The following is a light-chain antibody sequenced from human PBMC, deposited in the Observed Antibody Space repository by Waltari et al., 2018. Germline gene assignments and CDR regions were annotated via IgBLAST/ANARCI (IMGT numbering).Light chain of an antibody. J-gene: IGLJ3*02. Sequence: QSVLSQPPSTSGPPGQTVHIPCSGTSSTIGNNFVSWYRRVPGTAPKLLTYTTNQRPSGVPDRISGSRSGTSASLALSGLLSEDEAEYFCAVWDDSLNAWVFGGGTRLTVL. CDR2: TTN. CDR3: AVWDDSLNAWV. CDR1: SSTIGNNF. V-gene: IGLV1-44*01.